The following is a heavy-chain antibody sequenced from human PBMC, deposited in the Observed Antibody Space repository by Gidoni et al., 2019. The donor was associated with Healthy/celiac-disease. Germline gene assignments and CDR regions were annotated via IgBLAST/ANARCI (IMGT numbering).Heavy chain of an antibody. V-gene: IGHV3-30*18. Sequence: QVQLVESGGGVVQPWWSLRLSCAAYGFTFSSYGMHWVRQAPGKGLEWVAVISYDGSNKYYADSVKGRFTISRDNSKNTLYLQMNSRRAEDTAVYYCAKLSTIFGVVNSFDYWGQGTLVTVSS. CDR1: GFTFSSYG. D-gene: IGHD3-3*01. CDR2: ISYDGSNK. CDR3: AKLSTIFGVVNSFDY. J-gene: IGHJ4*02.